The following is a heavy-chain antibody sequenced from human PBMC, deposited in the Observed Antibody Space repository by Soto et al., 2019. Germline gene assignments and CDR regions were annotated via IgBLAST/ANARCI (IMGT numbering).Heavy chain of an antibody. CDR2: INQDGSEK. Sequence: GGSLRLSCAASGFTFSHYWISWVRQAPGKGLEWVANINQDGSEKYYVDSVKGRFTISRDNAKNSLYLQMNSLRAEDTAVYYCARRGYAYGYDYWGQGTLVTVSS. V-gene: IGHV3-7*01. J-gene: IGHJ4*02. CDR3: ARRGYAYGYDY. CDR1: GFTFSHYW. D-gene: IGHD5-18*01.